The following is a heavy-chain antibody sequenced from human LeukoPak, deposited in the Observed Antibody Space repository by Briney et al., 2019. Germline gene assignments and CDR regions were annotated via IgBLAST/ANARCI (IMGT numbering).Heavy chain of an antibody. CDR2: MNPKSGNT. V-gene: IGHV1-8*01. CDR1: GYTFTSCD. Sequence: ASVKVSCKASGYTFTSCDIYRVRQATGERLQWRGWMNPKSGNTGYAQTFQGRVTMTRNTSISTAYMELSSLRSEDTAVYYCARGLAIRSAAGDPFDPWGQGTLVAVSS. D-gene: IGHD6-13*01. J-gene: IGHJ5*02. CDR3: ARGLAIRSAAGDPFDP.